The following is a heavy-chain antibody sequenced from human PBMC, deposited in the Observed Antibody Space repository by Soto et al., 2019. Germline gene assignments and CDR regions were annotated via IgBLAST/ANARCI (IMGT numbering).Heavy chain of an antibody. D-gene: IGHD2-15*01. J-gene: IGHJ4*02. CDR3: AKGDCSGRTCYGSDY. V-gene: IGHV3-74*01. Sequence: EVQLVESGGGLVQPGGSLRLSCAASGFTFSSYWMHWVRQAPGKGLVWVSRINSDGSSTSYADSVKGRFTISRDNAKNTLYLQMNSLKVEDTAIYYCAKGDCSGRTCYGSDYWGQGTVVTVSS. CDR1: GFTFSSYW. CDR2: INSDGSST.